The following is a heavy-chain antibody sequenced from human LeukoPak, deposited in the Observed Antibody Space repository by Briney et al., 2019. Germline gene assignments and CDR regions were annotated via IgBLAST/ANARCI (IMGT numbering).Heavy chain of an antibody. CDR3: AKGHGDWGGNYLDH. V-gene: IGHV3-23*01. J-gene: IGHJ4*02. CDR2: ISGSGDTV. Sequence: PGGSLRLSCGASGFTFSSYGMNWVRQAPGKGLEWISDISGSGDTVHYADSVRGRFTISRDNSKNTRFLQMNSLRVDDTAVYHCAKGHGDWGGNYLDHWGQGTQVTVSS. CDR1: GFTFSSYG. D-gene: IGHD4-17*01.